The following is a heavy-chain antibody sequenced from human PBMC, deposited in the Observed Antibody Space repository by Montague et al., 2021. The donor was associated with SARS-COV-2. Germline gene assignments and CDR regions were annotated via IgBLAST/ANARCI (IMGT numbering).Heavy chain of an antibody. CDR2: IYDSGST. CDR1: GGSISSSNYY. J-gene: IGHJ3*02. CDR3: ARRGRKLLPVATTIGGFDI. Sequence: SETLSLTCTVSGGSISSSNYYWDWIRQPPGKGLEWIGSIYDSGSTCYNPSLKSRVTISVDTSKNHFSLKLSSVTAADTAVYYCARRGRKLLPVATTIGGFDIWGQGTVVTVSS. D-gene: IGHD5-12*01. V-gene: IGHV4-39*02.